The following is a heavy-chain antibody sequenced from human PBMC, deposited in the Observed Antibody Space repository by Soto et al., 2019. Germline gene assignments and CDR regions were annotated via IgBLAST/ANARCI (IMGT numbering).Heavy chain of an antibody. Sequence: PGGSLRLSCAASGFTFSSYSMNWVRQAPGKGLQWVSSISSSSSYIYYADSVKGRFTISRDNAKNSLYLQMNSLRAEDTAVYYCARDLDTLEGDTWCPDYWGQGTPVTVSS. J-gene: IGHJ4*02. V-gene: IGHV3-21*01. CDR3: ARDLDTLEGDTWCPDY. CDR1: GFTFSSYS. D-gene: IGHD2-8*02. CDR2: ISSSSSYI.